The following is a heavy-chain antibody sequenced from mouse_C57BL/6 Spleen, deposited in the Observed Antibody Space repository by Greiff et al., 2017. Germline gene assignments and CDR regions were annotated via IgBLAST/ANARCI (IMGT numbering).Heavy chain of an antibody. J-gene: IGHJ4*01. CDR2: ISSGGDYI. D-gene: IGHD2-4*01. V-gene: IGHV5-9-1*02. CDR3: TRVYDYDGAMDY. CDR1: GFTFSSYA. Sequence: EVQGVESGEGLVKPGGSLKLSCAASGFTFSSYAMSWVRQTPEKRLEWVAYISSGGDYIYYADTVKGRFTISRDNARNTLYLQMSSLKSEDTAMYYCTRVYDYDGAMDYWGQGTSVTVSS.